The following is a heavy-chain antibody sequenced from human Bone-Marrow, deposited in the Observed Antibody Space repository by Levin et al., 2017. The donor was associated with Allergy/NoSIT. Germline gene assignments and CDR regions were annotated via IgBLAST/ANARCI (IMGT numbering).Heavy chain of an antibody. CDR3: ARGRMGGGSLYRDADR. CDR2: IGYTAQYI. CDR1: GFRFGDYY. V-gene: IGHV3-11*06. J-gene: IGHJ5*02. D-gene: IGHD4-17*01. Sequence: GGSLRLSCAASGFRFGDYYMNWIRQVPGKGLEWLSYIGYTAQYINYADSVRGRFTVSRDNAKNLLFLQMDNLRAEDTAVYYCARGRMGGGSLYRDADRWGQGTLVTVSS.